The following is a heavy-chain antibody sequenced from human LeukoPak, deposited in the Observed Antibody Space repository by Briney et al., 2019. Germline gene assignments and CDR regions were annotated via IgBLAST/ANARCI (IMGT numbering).Heavy chain of an antibody. CDR3: ARDVGSGSYTASDY. J-gene: IGHJ4*02. V-gene: IGHV3-21*01. CDR1: GFSFSRYS. D-gene: IGHD3-10*01. Sequence: GGSLRLSCAASGFSFSRYSVDWVRQAPGKGLEWVSFIVSSSRYIYYADSVKGRFTISRDDAKNSLYLQMNSLRAEDTAVYYCARDVGSGSYTASDYWGQGTLVTVSS. CDR2: IVSSSRYI.